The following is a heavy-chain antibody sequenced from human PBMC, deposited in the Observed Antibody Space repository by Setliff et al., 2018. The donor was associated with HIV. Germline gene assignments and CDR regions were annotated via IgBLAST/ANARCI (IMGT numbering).Heavy chain of an antibody. Sequence: PSETLSLTCSVSGGSITSYFWHWIRQPPGKGLEWIGYTYYDGKTDYNPSLKSRGTISVDTSKNQFSLKLTSVTAADTAVYYCARGGGYDRSGYYPFDYWGQGTPVTVSS. CDR1: GGSITSYF. V-gene: IGHV4-59*01. D-gene: IGHD3-22*01. J-gene: IGHJ4*02. CDR3: ARGGGYDRSGYYPFDY. CDR2: TYYDGKT.